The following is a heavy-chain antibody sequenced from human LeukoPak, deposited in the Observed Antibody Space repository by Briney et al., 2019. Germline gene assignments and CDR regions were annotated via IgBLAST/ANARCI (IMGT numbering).Heavy chain of an antibody. CDR2: ISDSGGRT. V-gene: IGHV3-23*01. Sequence: GGSLRLSCAASGFTFSSYGMSWVRQAPGKGLEWVSAISDSGGRTFYADSVKGRFTISRDNSKNTLYLQINSLRAEDTAVYYCAKDSYDSSIWGQGTLVTVSS. CDR3: AKDSYDSSI. J-gene: IGHJ4*02. D-gene: IGHD3-22*01. CDR1: GFTFSSYG.